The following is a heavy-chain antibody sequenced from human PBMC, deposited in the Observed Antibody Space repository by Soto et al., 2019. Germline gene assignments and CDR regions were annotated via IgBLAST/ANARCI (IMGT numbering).Heavy chain of an antibody. CDR1: GFTFSDYY. Sequence: GGSLRLSCAASGFTFSDYYMSWIRQAPGKGLEWVSYISSSSSYTNYADSVKGRFTISRDNAKNSLYLQMNSLRAEDTAVYYCARNGGGTYCGGDCPLSWFDPWGQGTLVTVSS. CDR2: ISSSSSYT. J-gene: IGHJ5*02. D-gene: IGHD2-21*02. V-gene: IGHV3-11*06. CDR3: ARNGGGTYCGGDCPLSWFDP.